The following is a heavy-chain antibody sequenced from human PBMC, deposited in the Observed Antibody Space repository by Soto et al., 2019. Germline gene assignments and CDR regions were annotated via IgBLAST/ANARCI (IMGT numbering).Heavy chain of an antibody. J-gene: IGHJ6*03. V-gene: IGHV3-23*01. Sequence: PGGSLRLSCAASGFTFSSYAMSWVRLAPGKGLEWVSAISGSGGSTYYADSVKGRFTISRDNSKNTLYLQMNSLRAEDTAVYYCATVDTAMVTIFHYYYMDVWGKGTTVTVSS. CDR1: GFTFSSYA. CDR2: ISGSGGST. D-gene: IGHD5-18*01. CDR3: ATVDTAMVTIFHYYYMDV.